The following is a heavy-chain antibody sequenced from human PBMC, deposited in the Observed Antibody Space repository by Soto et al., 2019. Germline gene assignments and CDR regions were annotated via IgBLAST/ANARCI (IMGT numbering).Heavy chain of an antibody. CDR3: ARISYYDSSGYYPTGDNWFDP. CDR1: GGTISIGGYY. Sequence: SETLSLTCTVSGGTISIGGYYLSWIRQHPGKGLEWIGYIYYSGSTYYNPSLKSRVTISVDTSKNQFSLKLSSVTAADTDVYYCARISYYDSSGYYPTGDNWFDPWGQGTLVTVSS. J-gene: IGHJ5*02. D-gene: IGHD3-22*01. CDR2: IYYSGST. V-gene: IGHV4-31*03.